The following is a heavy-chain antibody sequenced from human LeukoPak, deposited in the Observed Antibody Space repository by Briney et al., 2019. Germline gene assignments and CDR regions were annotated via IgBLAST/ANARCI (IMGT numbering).Heavy chain of an antibody. D-gene: IGHD7-27*01. Sequence: PSETLSLTCTVSGGSISSGSYYWSWIRQPAGKGLEWIGRIYTSGSTNYNPSLKSRVTISVGTSKNQFSLKLSSVTAADTAVYYCARAELGIEDYWGQGTLVTVSS. CDR1: GGSISSGSYY. J-gene: IGHJ4*02. CDR2: IYTSGST. CDR3: ARAELGIEDY. V-gene: IGHV4-61*02.